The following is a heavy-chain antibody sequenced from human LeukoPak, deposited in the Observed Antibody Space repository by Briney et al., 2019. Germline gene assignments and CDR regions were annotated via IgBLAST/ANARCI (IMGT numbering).Heavy chain of an antibody. D-gene: IGHD4-17*01. J-gene: IGHJ4*02. V-gene: IGHV3-66*01. CDR3: ARVAYGDYLEY. Sequence: PGGSLRLSCAASGFTVSSNYMSWVRQAPGKGLEWVSSIYTGGSTYYADSVKGRFTISRDNSKNRLYLQMDSLRAEDTAVYYCARVAYGDYLEYWGQGTLVIVSS. CDR1: GFTVSSNY. CDR2: IYTGGST.